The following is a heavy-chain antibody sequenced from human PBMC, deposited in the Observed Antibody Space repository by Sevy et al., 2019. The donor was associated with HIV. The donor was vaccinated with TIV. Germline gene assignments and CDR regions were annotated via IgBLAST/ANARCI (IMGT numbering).Heavy chain of an antibody. V-gene: IGHV4-4*07. J-gene: IGHJ4*02. CDR2: IYTRGST. CDR1: GGSISSYY. Sequence: SETLSLTCTVSGGSISSYYWSWIRQPAGKGLEWIGRIYTRGSTNYNPSLKSRVTMSVDTSKNQYSLKLSSVTAADTAVYDCARGQGYGDDVKYYFDYWGQGTLVTVSS. D-gene: IGHD4-17*01. CDR3: ARGQGYGDDVKYYFDY.